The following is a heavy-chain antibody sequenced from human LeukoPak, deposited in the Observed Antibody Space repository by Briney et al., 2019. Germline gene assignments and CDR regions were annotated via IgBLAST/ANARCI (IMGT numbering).Heavy chain of an antibody. Sequence: GGSLRLSCLASGFTFSTYEMNWVRQVPGKGLEWVANINEVGTKEDYVDSVRGRFTISRDNTKNTLYLQMNSLRAEDTALYYCATRESSMARTFWGQGTLVTVSS. J-gene: IGHJ4*02. V-gene: IGHV3-7*01. CDR3: ATRESSMARTF. D-gene: IGHD3-10*01. CDR2: INEVGTKE. CDR1: GFTFSTYE.